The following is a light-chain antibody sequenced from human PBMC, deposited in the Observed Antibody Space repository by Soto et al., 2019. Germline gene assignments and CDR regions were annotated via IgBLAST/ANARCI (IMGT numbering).Light chain of an antibody. V-gene: IGKV3-20*01. CDR3: QQYGSSPQT. Sequence: EIVLTQSPGTLSLSPGERATLSSRASQSVSSSYLAWYQQKPGQAPRLLIYGASSRATGIPDRFSGSGSGTDFTLTISRLEPEDFAVYYCQQYGSSPQTFGGGTKVDIK. CDR1: QSVSSSY. J-gene: IGKJ4*01. CDR2: GAS.